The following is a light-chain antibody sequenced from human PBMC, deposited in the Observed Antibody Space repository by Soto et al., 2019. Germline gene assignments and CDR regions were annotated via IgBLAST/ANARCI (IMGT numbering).Light chain of an antibody. CDR2: AAS. Sequence: DIQMTRSPSSLSASIGDRVTITCRASQRIGNYLNWFQQKPGKAPKLLVYAASSLQSGVPSRFTGSGSGTDFSLTISSLQPEDFATYFCQQSHTSPRTFGPGTRVEI. CDR3: QQSHTSPRT. V-gene: IGKV1-39*01. CDR1: QRIGNY. J-gene: IGKJ1*01.